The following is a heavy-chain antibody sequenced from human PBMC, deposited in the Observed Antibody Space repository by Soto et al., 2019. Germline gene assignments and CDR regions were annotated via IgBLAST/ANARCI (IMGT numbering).Heavy chain of an antibody. Sequence: ASVKVSCKASGYTFTSYYMHWVRQAPGQGLEWMGIINPSGGSTSYAQKFQGRVTMTRDTSTSTVYMELSSLRSEDTAVYYCARAQSNQYIVLVPAVMDPWGQGTLVTVSS. J-gene: IGHJ5*02. CDR2: INPSGGST. D-gene: IGHD2-2*01. CDR3: ARAQSNQYIVLVPAVMDP. V-gene: IGHV1-46*01. CDR1: GYTFTSYY.